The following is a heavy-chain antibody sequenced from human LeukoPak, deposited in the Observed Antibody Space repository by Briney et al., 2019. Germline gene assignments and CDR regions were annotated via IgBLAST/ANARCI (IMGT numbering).Heavy chain of an antibody. J-gene: IGHJ4*02. V-gene: IGHV4-4*07. CDR2: IYTSGST. CDR1: GGSISSYY. Sequence: SETLSLTCTVSGGSISSYYWSWIRQPAGQGLEWIGCIYTSGSTNYNPSLKSRVTMSVDTSKNQFSLKLSSVTAADTAVYYCARARRGYSYGQTPFDYWGQGTLVTVSS. CDR3: ARARRGYSYGQTPFDY. D-gene: IGHD5-18*01.